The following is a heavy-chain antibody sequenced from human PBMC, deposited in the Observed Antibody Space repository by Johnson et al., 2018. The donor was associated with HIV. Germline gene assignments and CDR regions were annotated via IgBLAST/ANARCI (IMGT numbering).Heavy chain of an antibody. D-gene: IGHD3-16*01. Sequence: VQLVESGGDLVQPGRSLRLSCTTSGFTFGDYAISWFRQAPGKGLEEVGFIRRIASGATTHYAASVKGRFTISRDDSKSIAYLQMNSLKTEDTAVYYCTTGFGPAYEIRGQGTMVTVSS. V-gene: IGHV3-49*03. CDR3: TTGFGPAYEI. J-gene: IGHJ3*02. CDR1: GFTFGDYA. CDR2: IRRIASGATT.